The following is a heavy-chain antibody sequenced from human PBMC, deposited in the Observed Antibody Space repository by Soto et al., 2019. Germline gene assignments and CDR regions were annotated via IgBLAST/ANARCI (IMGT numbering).Heavy chain of an antibody. J-gene: IGHJ4*02. Sequence: QVQLVQSGAEVRKPGASLKVSCKTSGYTFTGYYMHWVRQAPGQGLEWMGWINPSTGGTKYAQKFQGRVTMTRDTSISTAYLELSSLTSDDTAVYYCARKIRDYNFDYWGQGTLVTVSS. V-gene: IGHV1-2*02. CDR1: GYTFTGYY. CDR3: ARKIRDYNFDY. D-gene: IGHD4-17*01. CDR2: INPSTGGT.